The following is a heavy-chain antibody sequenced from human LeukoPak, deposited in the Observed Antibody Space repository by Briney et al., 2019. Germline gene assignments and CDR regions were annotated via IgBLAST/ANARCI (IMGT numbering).Heavy chain of an antibody. D-gene: IGHD2-15*01. Sequence: GGSLRLSCAASGFTFSSYAMHWVRQAPGKGLEYVSAISSNGGSTYYANSVKGRFTISGDNSKNTLYLQMGSLRAEDTAVYYCAKVRDIVVVVSAFDIWGQGTMVTVSS. V-gene: IGHV3-64*01. CDR1: GFTFSSYA. CDR2: ISSNGGST. CDR3: AKVRDIVVVVSAFDI. J-gene: IGHJ3*02.